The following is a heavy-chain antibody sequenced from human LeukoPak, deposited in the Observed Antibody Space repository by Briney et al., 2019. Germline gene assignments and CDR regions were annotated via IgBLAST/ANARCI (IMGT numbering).Heavy chain of an antibody. V-gene: IGHV3-30*04. J-gene: IGHJ5*02. CDR2: ISYDGSNK. Sequence: GGSLRLSCAASGFTFSCYAMHWVRQAPGKGLEWVAVISYDGSNKYYADSVKGRFTISRDNSKNTLYLQMNSLRAEDTAVYYCARDRIVVVVAALHVGFDPWGQGTLVTVSS. CDR1: GFTFSCYA. D-gene: IGHD2-15*01. CDR3: ARDRIVVVVAALHVGFDP.